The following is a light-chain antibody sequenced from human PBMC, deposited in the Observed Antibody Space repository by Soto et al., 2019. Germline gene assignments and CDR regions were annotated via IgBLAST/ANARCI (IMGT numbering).Light chain of an antibody. CDR1: QSIGSW. Sequence: DIQMTQSPSTLSASVGDRVTITCRASQSIGSWLAWYQQKPGKAPKLLIYKTSNLESGVPSRFSGSGSGTEFSLTISSLQPDDFATYYCQQYKSFSLTFGGGTKVDIK. CDR2: KTS. CDR3: QQYKSFSLT. J-gene: IGKJ4*01. V-gene: IGKV1-5*03.